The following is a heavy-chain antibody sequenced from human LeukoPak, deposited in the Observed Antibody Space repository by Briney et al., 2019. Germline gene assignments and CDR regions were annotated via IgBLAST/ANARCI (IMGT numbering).Heavy chain of an antibody. Sequence: GRSLRLSCAASGFTFDDYGFHWVRQAPGKGLEWVSGISRNGYSIGNADSVKGRFTISRDNAKSSLYLQINSLKVEDTAIYYCARDDGDVWGIGTTVTVSS. CDR2: ISRNGYSI. CDR3: ARDDGDV. CDR1: GFTFDDYG. J-gene: IGHJ6*03. V-gene: IGHV3-9*01.